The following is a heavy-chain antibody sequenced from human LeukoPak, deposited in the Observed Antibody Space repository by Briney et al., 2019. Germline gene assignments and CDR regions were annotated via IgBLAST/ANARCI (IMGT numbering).Heavy chain of an antibody. D-gene: IGHD1-26*01. CDR1: GGSISSGSYY. CDR3: ARDASGSYFSPWWDY. CDR2: IYTSGST. J-gene: IGHJ4*02. V-gene: IGHV4-61*02. Sequence: PSQTLSLTCTVSGGSISSGSYYWSWIRQPAGKGLEWVGRIYTSGSTNYNPSLKSRVTISVDTSKNQFSLKLSSVTAADTAVYYCARDASGSYFSPWWDYWGQGTLVTVSS.